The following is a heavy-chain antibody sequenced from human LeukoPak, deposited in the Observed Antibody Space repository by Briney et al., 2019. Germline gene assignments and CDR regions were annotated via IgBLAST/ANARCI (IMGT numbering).Heavy chain of an antibody. CDR1: GYTFTSYG. Sequence: ASVKVSCKASGYTFTSYGISWVRQAPGQRLEWMGWINAGNGDTKYSQKFQGRVTITRDTSASTAYMELSSLRSEDTAVYYCARDSLYSSGWYWFDPWGQGTLVTVSS. CDR3: ARDSLYSSGWYWFDP. V-gene: IGHV1-3*01. CDR2: INAGNGDT. J-gene: IGHJ5*02. D-gene: IGHD6-19*01.